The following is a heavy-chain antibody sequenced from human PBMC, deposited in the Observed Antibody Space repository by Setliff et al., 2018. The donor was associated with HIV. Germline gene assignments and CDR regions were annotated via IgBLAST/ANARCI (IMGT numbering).Heavy chain of an antibody. CDR2: IIAILGTA. CDR3: AREGPYYMDV. V-gene: IGHV1-69*10. J-gene: IGHJ6*03. CDR1: GGTFSRYA. Sequence: SVKVSCKVSGGTFSRYAISWVRQAPGQGLEWMGGIIAILGTAKYAQKFQGRVTMTRDTSTSTVYMELSSLRSEDTAVYYCAREGPYYMDVWGKGTTVTVSS.